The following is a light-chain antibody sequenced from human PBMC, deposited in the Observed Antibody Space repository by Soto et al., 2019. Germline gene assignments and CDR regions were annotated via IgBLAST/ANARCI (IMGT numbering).Light chain of an antibody. J-gene: IGKJ2*01. Sequence: EIVLTQSPGSLSLSPRERATLSCRASQSVSSNHLAWYQQKPGQAPRLLIYGASRRATGIPDRFSGSGSGTEFTLTISRLEPEDFAVYYCQQYGSSTSTFGQGTKVDIK. CDR1: QSVSSNH. CDR3: QQYGSSTST. V-gene: IGKV3-20*01. CDR2: GAS.